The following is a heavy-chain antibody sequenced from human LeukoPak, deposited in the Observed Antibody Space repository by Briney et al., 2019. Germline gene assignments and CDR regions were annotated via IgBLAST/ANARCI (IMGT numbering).Heavy chain of an antibody. D-gene: IGHD3-9*01. CDR1: GGSISSYY. CDR2: IYYSGST. Sequence: PSETLSLTCTVSGGSISSYYWSWIRQPPGKGLEWIGYIYYSGSTNYNPSLKSRVTISVDTSKNQFSLKLSSVTAADTAVYYCARGVGVLRYFDWFNYYYGMDVWGQGTTVTVSS. V-gene: IGHV4-59*01. CDR3: ARGVGVLRYFDWFNYYYGMDV. J-gene: IGHJ6*02.